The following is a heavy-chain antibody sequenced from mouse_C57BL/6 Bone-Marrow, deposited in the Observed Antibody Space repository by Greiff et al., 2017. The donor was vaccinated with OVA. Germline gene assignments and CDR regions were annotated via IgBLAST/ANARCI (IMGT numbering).Heavy chain of an antibody. CDR1: GFTFSDYY. CDR3: ARDLGWLGSYFDY. CDR2: INYDGSST. J-gene: IGHJ2*01. Sequence: EVQVVESEGGLVQPGSSMKLSCTASGFTFSDYYMAWVRQVPEKGLEWVANINYDGSSTYYLDSLKSRFIISRDNAKNILYLQRSSLKSEDTATYYCARDLGWLGSYFDYWGQGTTLTVSS. V-gene: IGHV5-16*01. D-gene: IGHD2-2*01.